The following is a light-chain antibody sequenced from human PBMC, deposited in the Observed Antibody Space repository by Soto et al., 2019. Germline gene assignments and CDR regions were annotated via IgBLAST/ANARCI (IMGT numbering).Light chain of an antibody. Sequence: DIQMTQSPSSLSASVGDRVTITCQASQGISNYLNWYQQKPGKAPKLLIYDASNLETGVPSRFSGSGFGTYFTFTITTLQPEDIATYYCQQYDNLLTFGGGTKVEI. J-gene: IGKJ4*01. CDR2: DAS. CDR1: QGISNY. CDR3: QQYDNLLT. V-gene: IGKV1-33*01.